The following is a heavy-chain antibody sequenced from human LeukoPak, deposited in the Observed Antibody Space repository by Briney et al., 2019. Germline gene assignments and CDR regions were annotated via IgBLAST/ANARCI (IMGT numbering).Heavy chain of an antibody. Sequence: PSETLSLTCTVSGGSISSGSYYWSWIRQPAGKGLEWIGRIYTSGSTNYNPSLKSRVTISVDTSKNQFSLKLSSVTAADTAVYYCAREHGGYFDYWGQGTLVTVSS. J-gene: IGHJ4*02. D-gene: IGHD3-10*01. CDR3: AREHGGYFDY. V-gene: IGHV4-61*02. CDR1: GGSISSGSYY. CDR2: IYTSGST.